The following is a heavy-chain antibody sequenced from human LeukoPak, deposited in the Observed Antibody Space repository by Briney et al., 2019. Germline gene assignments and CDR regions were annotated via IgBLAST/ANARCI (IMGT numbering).Heavy chain of an antibody. CDR2: IYGGGST. CDR1: GGSISSYY. Sequence: SYTLSLTCTVSGGSISSYYWIWIRHPPAKGLEWIGDIYGGGSTTYITSLKSRVTISVDTSKNQFSLKLSSVTAADTAVYYCARVGTYGSGSYLSWLDYWGQGTLVTVSS. D-gene: IGHD3-10*01. V-gene: IGHV4-59*07. J-gene: IGHJ4*02. CDR3: ARVGTYGSGSYLSWLDY.